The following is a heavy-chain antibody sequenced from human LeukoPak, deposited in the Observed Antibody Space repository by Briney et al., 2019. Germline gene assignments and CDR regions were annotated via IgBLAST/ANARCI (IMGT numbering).Heavy chain of an antibody. CDR1: GFTFSSYA. CDR2: ISGSGGST. CDR3: AKDLWFGEYTYYFDY. Sequence: GGSLRLSCAASGFTFSSYAMSWVRQAPGKGLEWVSAISGSGGSTYYADSVKGRFTISRDNSMNTLYLQMNSLRAEDTAVYYCAKDLWFGEYTYYFDYWGQGTLVTVSS. V-gene: IGHV3-23*01. J-gene: IGHJ4*02. D-gene: IGHD3-10*01.